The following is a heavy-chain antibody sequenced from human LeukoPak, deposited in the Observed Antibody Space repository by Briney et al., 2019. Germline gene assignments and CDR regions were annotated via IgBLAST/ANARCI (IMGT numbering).Heavy chain of an antibody. V-gene: IGHV5-51*01. CDR2: IYPGDSDT. CDR3: ARRYHYGSGTYYLDN. CDR1: GYSFTTYW. D-gene: IGHD3-10*01. J-gene: IGHJ4*02. Sequence: GESLKISCETSGYSFTTYWFAWVRQLPGKGLECMGIIYPGDSDTRYSPSFQSQVTISADKSISTAYLQWSSLKASDTAMYYCARRYHYGSGTYYLDNWGQGTLVTVSS.